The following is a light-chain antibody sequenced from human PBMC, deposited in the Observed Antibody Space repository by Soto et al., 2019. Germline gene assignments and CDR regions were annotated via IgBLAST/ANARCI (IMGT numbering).Light chain of an antibody. CDR2: KAS. V-gene: IGKV1-5*03. CDR3: QQYNSYPYT. J-gene: IGKJ2*01. CDR1: QSISSW. Sequence: DIQMTQSPSTLSASVGDRVTITCRASQSISSWLAWYQQKPGKAPKLLIYKASSLESGVPSRFSGSGSGTEVPLTISSLQPDDFATYYCQQYNSYPYTFGQGTKLEIK.